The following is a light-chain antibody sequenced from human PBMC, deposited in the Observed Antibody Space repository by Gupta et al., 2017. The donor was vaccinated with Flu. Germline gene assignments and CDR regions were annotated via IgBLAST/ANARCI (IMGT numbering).Light chain of an antibody. CDR2: QDT. CDR1: DLQKKS. J-gene: IGLJ2*01. CDR3: QVWDSATNHVV. V-gene: IGLV3-1*01. Sequence: GQAATITCSGDDLQKKSVCWYQQKPGQPPILVIYQDTKRPSRIPDRFSGSGSGTTATLTIRGTQASDEADYHCQVWDSATNHVVFGGGTKLTVL.